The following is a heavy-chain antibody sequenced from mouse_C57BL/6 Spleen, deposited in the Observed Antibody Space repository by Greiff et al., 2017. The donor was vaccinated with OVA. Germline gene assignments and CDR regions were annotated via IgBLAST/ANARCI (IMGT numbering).Heavy chain of an antibody. Sequence: QVQLQQPGAELVKPGASVKLSCKASGYTFTSYCMQWVKQRPGQGLEWIGEIDPSDSYTNYNQKFKGKATLTVDTSSSTAYMQLSSLTSEDSAVYYCARGYDGGYFGVWGTGTTVTVSS. CDR1: GYTFTSYC. CDR2: IDPSDSYT. CDR3: ARGYDGGYFGV. D-gene: IGHD2-2*01. V-gene: IGHV1-50*01. J-gene: IGHJ1*03.